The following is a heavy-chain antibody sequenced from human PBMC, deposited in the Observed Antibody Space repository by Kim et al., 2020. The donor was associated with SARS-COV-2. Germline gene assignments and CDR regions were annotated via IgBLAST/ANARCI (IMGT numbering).Heavy chain of an antibody. J-gene: IGHJ4*02. V-gene: IGHV1-3*01. CDR2: IDADNGNT. Sequence: ASEKVSCKASGYTFTSYAFHWVRQAPGQRLEWMGWIDADNGNTKYSQKFQGRVTLTRDTSARTAYMELSSLRSEDTAVYYCARNEDYWGQGTLVTVSS. CDR3: ARNEDY. CDR1: GYTFTSYA.